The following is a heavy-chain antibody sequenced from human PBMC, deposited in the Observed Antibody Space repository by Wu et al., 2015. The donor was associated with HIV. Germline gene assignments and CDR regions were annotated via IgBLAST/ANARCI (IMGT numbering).Heavy chain of an antibody. Sequence: QVQLVQSGAEVKKPGSSVKVSCKASGGTFSTYTMNWVRQAPGQGLEWMGRIIPALGTVKYAQNFQGRVTITTDGTDESTSTAYMELSSLRSDDTAVYFCAERGSEWGYYDSGNRTILIPWGQGNSGHRSPQ. CDR2: IIPALGTV. D-gene: IGHD3-22*01. CDR3: AERGSEWGYYDSGNRTILIP. V-gene: IGHV1-69*16. CDR1: GGTFSTYT. J-gene: IGHJ4*02.